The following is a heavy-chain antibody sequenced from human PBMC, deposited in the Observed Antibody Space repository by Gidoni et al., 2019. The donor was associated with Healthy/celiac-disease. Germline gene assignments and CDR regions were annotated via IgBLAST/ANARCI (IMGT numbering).Heavy chain of an antibody. D-gene: IGHD2-8*02. J-gene: IGHJ4*02. CDR1: GFTFSSYA. CDR2: ISYDGSNK. CDR3: ARDLVGY. Sequence: QVQLVESGGGVVQPGRSLSLSGAASGFTFSSYAMHWVRQAPGKGLEWVAVISYDGSNKYYADSVKGRFTISRDNSKNTLYLQMNSLRAEDTAVYYCARDLVGYWGQGTLVTVSS. V-gene: IGHV3-30-3*01.